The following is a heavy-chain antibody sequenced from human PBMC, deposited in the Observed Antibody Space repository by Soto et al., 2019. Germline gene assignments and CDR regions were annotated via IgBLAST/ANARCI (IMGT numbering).Heavy chain of an antibody. D-gene: IGHD4-17*01. CDR2: IYYSGST. CDR3: ARAPTLYGDHRYFIL. J-gene: IGHJ2*01. CDR1: GGSISSGDYY. V-gene: IGHV4-30-4*01. Sequence: QVQLQESGPGLVKPSQTLSLTCTVSGGSISSGDYYWSWIRQPPGKVLEWIGYIYYSGSTYYNQSLKSRVSISVDTFKNPFSLKLSSVTAAEAAVYYCARAPTLYGDHRYFILWGRGTLVTVSS.